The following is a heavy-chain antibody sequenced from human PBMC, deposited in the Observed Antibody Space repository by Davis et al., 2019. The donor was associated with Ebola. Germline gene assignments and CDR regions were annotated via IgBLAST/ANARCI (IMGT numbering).Heavy chain of an antibody. D-gene: IGHD6-19*01. J-gene: IGHJ6*04. CDR1: GYSFTSYW. Sequence: PGGSLRLSCKGSGYSFTSYWIVWVRQMPGKGLECMGIIFPGDSVTRYSPSFQGQVTISADKSISTAYLQWSSLKASDTAMYYCGLVPHYYYYGMDVWGKGTTVTVSS. V-gene: IGHV5-51*01. CDR3: GLVPHYYYYGMDV. CDR2: IFPGDSVT.